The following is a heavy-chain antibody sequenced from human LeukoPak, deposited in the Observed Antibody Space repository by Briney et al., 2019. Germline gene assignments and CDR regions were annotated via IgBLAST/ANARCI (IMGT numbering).Heavy chain of an antibody. D-gene: IGHD3-10*01. V-gene: IGHV4-34*01. CDR3: ATMVRGVLVYFDY. CDR2: INHSGGT. J-gene: IGHJ4*02. CDR1: GGSFSGYY. Sequence: SETLSLTCAVYGGSFSGYYWSWIRQPPGKGLEWIGEINHSGGTNYNPSLKSRVTISVDTSKNQFSLKLSSVTAADTAVYYCATMVRGVLVYFDYWGQGTLVTVSS.